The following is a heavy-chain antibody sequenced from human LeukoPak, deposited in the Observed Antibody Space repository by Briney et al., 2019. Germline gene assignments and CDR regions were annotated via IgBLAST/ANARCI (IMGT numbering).Heavy chain of an antibody. CDR1: GFTVSSNY. D-gene: IGHD3-22*01. CDR2: IYSGGST. Sequence: GGSLRLSCAASGFTVSSNYMSWVRQAPGKGLEWVSVIYSGGSTYYADSVKGRFTISRDNSKNTLYLQMNSLRAEDTAVYYCARGVYYYDSSGYYYAEYFQHWGQGTLVTVSS. CDR3: ARGVYYYDSSGYYYAEYFQH. V-gene: IGHV3-53*01. J-gene: IGHJ1*01.